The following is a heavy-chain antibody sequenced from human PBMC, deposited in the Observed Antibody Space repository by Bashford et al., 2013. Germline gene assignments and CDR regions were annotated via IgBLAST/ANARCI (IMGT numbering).Heavy chain of an antibody. V-gene: IGHV4-59*01. CDR1: GGSISSYY. Sequence: SETLSLTCTVSGGSISSYYWSWIRQPQEGTGVDWVYLLQWEHQLQPSLKSRVTISVDTSKNQFSLKLSSVTAADTAVYYCARGTRLYTRDAFDIWGQGTMVTVSS. D-gene: IGHD2-2*02. J-gene: IGHJ3*02. CDR2: LLQWEH. CDR3: ARGTRLYTRDAFDI.